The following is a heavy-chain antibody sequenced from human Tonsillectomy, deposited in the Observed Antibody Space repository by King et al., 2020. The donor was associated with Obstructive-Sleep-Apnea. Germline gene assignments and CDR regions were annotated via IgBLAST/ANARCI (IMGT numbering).Heavy chain of an antibody. Sequence: EVQLVESGGGLVKPGGSLRLSCAASGFTFSSYSMNWVRQAPGKGLEWVSSISSSSSYIYYADSVKGRFTISRDNAKNSLYLQMNSLRAEDTAVYYCARDSGVTTVTTDYWGQGTLVTVSS. CDR3: ARDSGVTTVTTDY. J-gene: IGHJ4*02. V-gene: IGHV3-21*01. D-gene: IGHD4-17*01. CDR2: ISSSSSYI. CDR1: GFTFSSYS.